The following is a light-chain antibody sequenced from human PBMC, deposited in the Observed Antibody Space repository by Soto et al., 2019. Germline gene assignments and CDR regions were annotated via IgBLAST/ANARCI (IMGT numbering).Light chain of an antibody. CDR3: QQYGSSPYT. V-gene: IGKV3-20*01. CDR2: GAS. Sequence: EIVLAQSPGTLSLSPGERATLSCRASQSVSSSYLAWYQQKPGQAPRLLIYGASSRATVIPDRFSGSGSGTDFTLTISRLEPEDFAVYYCQQYGSSPYTFGQGTQLEI. CDR1: QSVSSSY. J-gene: IGKJ2*01.